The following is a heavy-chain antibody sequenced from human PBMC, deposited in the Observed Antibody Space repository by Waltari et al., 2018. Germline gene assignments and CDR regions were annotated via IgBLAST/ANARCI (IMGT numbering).Heavy chain of an antibody. J-gene: IGHJ6*03. CDR1: GFTFSSYA. CDR2: IRSSGGRT. Sequence: EVQLLESGGGLVQPGGSLRLSCAASGFTFSSYAMSWVRQDPGKGLEWVSAIRSSGGRTYYADSVKGRFTICRDNSKNTPYLQMNSLRAEDTAVYYCAKAATVSSHYYYYYYMDVWGKGTTVTISS. CDR3: AKAATVSSHYYYYYYMDV. V-gene: IGHV3-23*01.